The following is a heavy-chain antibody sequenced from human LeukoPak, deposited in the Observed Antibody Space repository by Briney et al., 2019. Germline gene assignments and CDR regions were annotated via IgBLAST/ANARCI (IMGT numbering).Heavy chain of an antibody. J-gene: IGHJ3*02. CDR1: GYTFTGYY. CDR3: ARDLMRGCSGGSCYSYDAFDI. Sequence: ASVKVSCKASGYTFTGYYMHWVRQAPGQGLEWMGWINPNSGGTNYAQKFQGRVTMTRDTSISTAYMELSRLRSDDTAVYYCARDLMRGCSGGSCYSYDAFDIWGQGTMVTVSS. CDR2: INPNSGGT. V-gene: IGHV1-2*02. D-gene: IGHD2-15*01.